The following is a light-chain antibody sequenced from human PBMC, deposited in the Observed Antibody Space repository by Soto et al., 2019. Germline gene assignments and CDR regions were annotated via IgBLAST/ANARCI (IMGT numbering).Light chain of an antibody. CDR2: GAS. CDR1: QSVSSSY. CDR3: QQYGSLWT. Sequence: EIVLTQSPGTLSLSPGERATLSCRASQSVSSSYLAWYQQKPGQAPRLLIYGASSRATVIPDRFSGSVSGTDFTLTISRLEPEDFAVYYCQQYGSLWTFGQGTKVDIK. V-gene: IGKV3-20*01. J-gene: IGKJ1*01.